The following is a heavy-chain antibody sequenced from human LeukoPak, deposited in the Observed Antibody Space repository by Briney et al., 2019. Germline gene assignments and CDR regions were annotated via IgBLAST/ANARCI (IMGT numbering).Heavy chain of an antibody. D-gene: IGHD3-22*01. Sequence: HPGGSLRLSCAASGFTFSSYAMSWVRQAPGKRLEWVSAISGGGGTTYYADSVKGRFTISRDNSKNTLFLQMNSLRAEDTAVYYCAKDSGPYISGYYGHGGQGTLVTVSS. CDR2: ISGGGGTT. V-gene: IGHV3-23*01. J-gene: IGHJ4*02. CDR3: AKDSGPYISGYYGH. CDR1: GFTFSSYA.